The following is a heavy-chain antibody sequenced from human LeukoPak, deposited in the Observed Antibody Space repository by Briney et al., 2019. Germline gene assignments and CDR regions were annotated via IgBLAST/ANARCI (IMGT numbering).Heavy chain of an antibody. CDR1: GFSFDVFA. CDR3: ARDGINWADY. V-gene: IGHV3-48*01. D-gene: IGHD3-16*01. CDR2: ISRTSSVI. J-gene: IGHJ4*02. Sequence: TGGSLRLSCAASGFSFDVFAMNWVHQTPGNGLEWVSYISRTSSVILYSESVKGRFTVSRDNAKNSLYLEMNSLRVDDSALYYCARDGINWADYWGQGTLVTVSS.